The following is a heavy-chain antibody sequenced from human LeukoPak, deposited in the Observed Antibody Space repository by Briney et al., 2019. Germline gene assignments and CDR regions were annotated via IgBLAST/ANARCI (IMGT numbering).Heavy chain of an antibody. J-gene: IGHJ4*02. Sequence: PSETLSLSCAVYGVSFSGYYWSWIRQAPGKGLEWIGEINHSGITKYNPSLESRDTLSVDAYKNQFSLKLSSVTAADTAVYYCARGPWLRSNFDYCGQGTLVTVSS. CDR2: INHSGIT. D-gene: IGHD5-12*01. CDR3: ARGPWLRSNFDY. CDR1: GVSFSGYY. V-gene: IGHV4-34*01.